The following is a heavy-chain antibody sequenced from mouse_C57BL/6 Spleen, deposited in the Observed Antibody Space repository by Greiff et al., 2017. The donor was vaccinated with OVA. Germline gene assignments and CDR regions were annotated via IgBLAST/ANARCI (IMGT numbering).Heavy chain of an antibody. V-gene: IGHV5-4*01. Sequence: EVQLMESGGGLVKPGGSLKLSCAASGFTFSSYAMSWVRQTPEKRLEWVATISDGGSYTYYPDNVKGRFTISRDNAKNNLYLQMSHLKSEDTAMYYCAREDSKVDYWGQGTTLTVSS. J-gene: IGHJ2*01. D-gene: IGHD2-5*01. CDR1: GFTFSSYA. CDR3: AREDSKVDY. CDR2: ISDGGSYT.